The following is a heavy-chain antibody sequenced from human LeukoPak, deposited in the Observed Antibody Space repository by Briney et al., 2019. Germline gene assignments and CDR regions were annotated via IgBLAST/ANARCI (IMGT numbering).Heavy chain of an antibody. CDR1: GGSISSSSYY. V-gene: IGHV4-39*01. Sequence: SETLSLTCTVSGGSISSSSYYWGWIRQPPGKGLEWIGSIYYSGSTYYNPSLKSRVTISVDTSKNQFSLKLSSVTAADTAVYYCARLGGNLIVVVIDYWGQGTLVTVSS. J-gene: IGHJ4*02. CDR3: ARLGGNLIVVVIDY. CDR2: IYYSGST. D-gene: IGHD3-22*01.